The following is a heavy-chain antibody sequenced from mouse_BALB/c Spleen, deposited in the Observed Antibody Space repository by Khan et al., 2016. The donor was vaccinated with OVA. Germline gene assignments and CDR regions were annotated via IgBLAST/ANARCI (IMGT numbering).Heavy chain of an antibody. CDR3: ARSGYEAWFAY. CDR2: ISYSGST. V-gene: IGHV3-2*02. CDR1: GYSITSDYA. Sequence: EVQLQESGPGLVKPSQSLSLTCTVTGYSITSDYAWNWIRQFPRNKLEWMGYISYSGSTSYNPSLKSRISITRDTSQNQFFLQLNSVTTEDTATNVCARSGYEAWFAYWGQGTLVTVSA. D-gene: IGHD2-14*01. J-gene: IGHJ3*01.